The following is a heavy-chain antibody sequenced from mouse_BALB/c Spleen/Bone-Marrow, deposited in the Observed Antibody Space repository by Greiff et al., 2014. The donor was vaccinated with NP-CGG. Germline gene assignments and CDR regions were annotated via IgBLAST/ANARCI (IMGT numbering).Heavy chain of an antibody. D-gene: IGHD1-3*01. Sequence: QVQLQQSGPELVRPGVSVKISCKGSGYTFTDYAMHWVKQSHAKSLEWIGVISTYSGNTNYNQKFKGKATMTVDNSSSTAYMELARLTSEDSAIYYCARRTNLQGDFDVWGAGTTVTVSS. CDR1: GYTFTDYA. V-gene: IGHV1-67*01. CDR3: ARRTNLQGDFDV. J-gene: IGHJ1*01. CDR2: ISTYSGNT.